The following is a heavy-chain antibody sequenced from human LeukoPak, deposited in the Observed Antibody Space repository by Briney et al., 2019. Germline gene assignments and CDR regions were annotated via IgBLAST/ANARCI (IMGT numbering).Heavy chain of an antibody. Sequence: GESLKISCKGSGYSFTSYWIGWVRQMPGKGLEWMGIIYPGDSDNRYSPSSQGQVTISADKSISTAYLQWSSLKASDTAMYYCARQKYNWNDEGGAFDIWGQGTMVTVSS. CDR1: GYSFTSYW. CDR2: IYPGDSDN. D-gene: IGHD1-20*01. V-gene: IGHV5-51*01. J-gene: IGHJ3*02. CDR3: ARQKYNWNDEGGAFDI.